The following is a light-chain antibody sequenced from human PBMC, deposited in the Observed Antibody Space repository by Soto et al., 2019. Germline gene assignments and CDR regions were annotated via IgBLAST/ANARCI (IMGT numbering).Light chain of an antibody. CDR1: TSNIGSNY. CDR3: ATWDDSLNGFYV. Sequence: QSVLTQPPSASGTPGQGATISCSGSTSNIGSNYVYWYQQLPGTAPKLLIYRNNQRPSGVPDRFSGSKSGTSASLAISGLRSDDEADYFCATWDDSLNGFYVFGTGTKVTV. V-gene: IGLV1-47*01. CDR2: RNN. J-gene: IGLJ1*01.